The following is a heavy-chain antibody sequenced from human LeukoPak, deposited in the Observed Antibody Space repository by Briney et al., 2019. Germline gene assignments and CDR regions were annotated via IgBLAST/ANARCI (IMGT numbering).Heavy chain of an antibody. V-gene: IGHV3-48*02. CDR3: ARGRDYQG. J-gene: IGHJ4*02. CDR1: GFTLSSYS. Sequence: GGSLRLSRAASGFTLSSYSMDWVRQAPGGGLEWVSYISSSRSSTYYADSVKGRFTISRDNAKNSLYLQMNSLRDEDTAVYYCARGRDYQGWGQGTLVIVSS. CDR2: ISSSRSST. D-gene: IGHD3-16*01.